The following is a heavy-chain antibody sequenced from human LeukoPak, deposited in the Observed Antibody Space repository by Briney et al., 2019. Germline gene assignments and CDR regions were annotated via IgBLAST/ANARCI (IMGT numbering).Heavy chain of an antibody. J-gene: IGHJ4*02. CDR2: INPNSGGT. V-gene: IGHV1-2*02. Sequence: ASVKVSCKASGYTFTGYYMHWVRQAPGQGLEWMGWINPNSGGTNYAQKFQGRVTMTRDTSISTAYMELSRLRSDDTAVYYCARGRIIVGATLSSYWGQGTLVTVSS. CDR3: ARGRIIVGATLSSY. CDR1: GYTFTGYY. D-gene: IGHD1-26*01.